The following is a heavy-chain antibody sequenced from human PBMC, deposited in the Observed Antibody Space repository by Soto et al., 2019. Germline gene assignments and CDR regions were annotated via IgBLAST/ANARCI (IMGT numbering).Heavy chain of an antibody. Sequence: QLQLQESGPGLVKPSETLSLTCTVSGGSISSSSYYWGWIRQPPGKGLEWIGSIYYSGSTYYNPSLKSRVTISVDTSKNQFSLKLSSVTAADTAVYYCGRHPIDDYGDYVNSNWFDPWGQGTLVTVSS. CDR1: GGSISSSSYY. J-gene: IGHJ5*02. V-gene: IGHV4-39*01. CDR3: GRHPIDDYGDYVNSNWFDP. CDR2: IYYSGST. D-gene: IGHD4-17*01.